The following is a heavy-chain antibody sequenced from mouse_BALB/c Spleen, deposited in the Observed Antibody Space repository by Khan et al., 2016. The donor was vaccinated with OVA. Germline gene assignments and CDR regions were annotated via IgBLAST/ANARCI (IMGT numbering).Heavy chain of an antibody. J-gene: IGHJ4*01. CDR3: ASERGRYDALDY. V-gene: IGHV3-2*02. CDR2: ISYRGSN. Sequence: EVQLQESGPGLVKPSQSLSLTCTVTGYSITSDYAWNWIRQFPGNKLEWMGYISYRGSNTYNPSLKSRISITRDTSKDQFFLQLKSVTSEETATYYCASERGRYDALDYWGQGTSVTVSS. CDR1: GYSITSDYA. D-gene: IGHD4-1*01.